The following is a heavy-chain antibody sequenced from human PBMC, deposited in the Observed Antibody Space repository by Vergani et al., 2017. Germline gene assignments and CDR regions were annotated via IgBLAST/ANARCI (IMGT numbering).Heavy chain of an antibody. CDR2: LNKDGTTT. Sequence: EVQMVESGGGVVQPGGSLRLSCVTSGFTFSNYWMYWVRQVPGKGLLWVSRLNKDGTTTTYADSVRGRFTISRDNSQNTVNLQMNSLRVDDTAVYYCAKDLGGCNSISCSYYMDVWGKGTTVTV. V-gene: IGHV3-74*03. CDR3: AKDLGGCNSISCSYYMDV. D-gene: IGHD2/OR15-2a*01. CDR1: GFTFSNYW. J-gene: IGHJ6*03.